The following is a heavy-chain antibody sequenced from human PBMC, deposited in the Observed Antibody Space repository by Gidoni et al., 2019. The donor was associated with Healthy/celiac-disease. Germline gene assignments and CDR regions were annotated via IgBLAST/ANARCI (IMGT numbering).Heavy chain of an antibody. D-gene: IGHD3-9*01. J-gene: IGHJ3*02. CDR1: GYSFTRYW. CDR2: IYPGDSDT. V-gene: IGHV5-51*01. Sequence: EVQLVQSGAEVKQPGESLKISCKGSGYSFTRYWIGWGRQMPGKGLEWMGIIYPGDSDTRYSPSFQGQVTISADKSISTAYLQWSSLKASDNAMYYCARPVLRYFDWPNTSDAFDIWGQGTMVTVSS. CDR3: ARPVLRYFDWPNTSDAFDI.